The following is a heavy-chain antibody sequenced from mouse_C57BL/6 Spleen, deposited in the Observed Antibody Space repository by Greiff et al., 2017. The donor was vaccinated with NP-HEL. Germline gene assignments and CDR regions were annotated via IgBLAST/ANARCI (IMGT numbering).Heavy chain of an antibody. J-gene: IGHJ2*01. D-gene: IGHD1-1*01. CDR3: ARLNYGSSYFDY. CDR2: IDPNSGGT. CDR1: GTTFPSYW. Sequence: VQLQQPGAELVKPGASVKRSCKASGTTFPSYWMHWVKRRPGRGLGGIGRIDPNSGGTKYNEKFKSKATLTVDKPSSTAYMQLSSLTSEDSAVYYCARLNYGSSYFDYWGQGTTLTVSS. V-gene: IGHV1-72*01.